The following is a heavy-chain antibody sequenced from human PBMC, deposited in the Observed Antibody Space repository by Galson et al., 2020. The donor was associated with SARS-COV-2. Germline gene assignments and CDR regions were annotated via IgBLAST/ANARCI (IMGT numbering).Heavy chain of an antibody. CDR1: GFTFSDHH. CDR3: TRGYHLDY. V-gene: IGHV3-49*04. D-gene: IGHD2-2*01. J-gene: IGHJ4*02. Sequence: GGSLRLSCTGSGFTFSDHHMNWVHQAPGKGLEWVGFIRTSANGATTEYAASVKGRLTISRDDSKSIAYLQVNSLKTEDTAVYYCTRGYHLDYWGQGTLVTVSS. CDR2: IRTSANGATT.